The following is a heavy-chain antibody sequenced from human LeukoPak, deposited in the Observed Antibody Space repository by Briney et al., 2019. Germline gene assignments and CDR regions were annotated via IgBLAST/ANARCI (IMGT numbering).Heavy chain of an antibody. D-gene: IGHD2-2*01. J-gene: IGHJ6*03. CDR2: IRSDGSYK. Sequence: PGGSLRLSCAASGFIFSSYGMHWVRQAPGKGLEWVSFIRSDGSYKDYADSVKGRFTISRDNSKNTLYLQMNSLRAEDTAVYYCAKDGVVVVPAAHYYYYYMDVWGKGTTVTVSS. CDR3: AKDGVVVVPAAHYYYYYMDV. V-gene: IGHV3-30*02. CDR1: GFIFSSYG.